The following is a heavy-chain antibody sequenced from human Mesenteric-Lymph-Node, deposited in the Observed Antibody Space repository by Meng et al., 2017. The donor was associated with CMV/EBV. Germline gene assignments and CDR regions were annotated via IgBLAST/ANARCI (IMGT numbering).Heavy chain of an antibody. CDR1: TFTSYG. J-gene: IGHJ4*02. CDR3: ARGDTMVRGVIITLYYFDY. D-gene: IGHD3-10*01. CDR2: ISAYNGNT. V-gene: IGHV1-18*01. Sequence: TFTSYGISWVRQAPGQGLEWMGWISAYNGNTNYAQKLQGRVTMTTDTSTSTAYMELRSLRSDDTAVYYCARGDTMVRGVIITLYYFDYWGQGTLVTVSS.